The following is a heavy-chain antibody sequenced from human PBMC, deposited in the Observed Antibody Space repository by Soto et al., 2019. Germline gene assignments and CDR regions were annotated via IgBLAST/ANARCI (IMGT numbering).Heavy chain of an antibody. CDR2: VRNKGNSYAT. CDR3: VPLERAPRD. D-gene: IGHD3-10*01. V-gene: IGHV3-73*02. CDR1: GFTFSGFA. Sequence: EVQLVASGGGLVQPGGSLKLSCAASGFTFSGFAMHWVRQASGKGLEWVGRVRNKGNSYATSYAASVKGRFTIYRDDSKSTADLQMNSLKSEDTAVYYCVPLERAPRDWGQGTLVTVSS. J-gene: IGHJ4*02.